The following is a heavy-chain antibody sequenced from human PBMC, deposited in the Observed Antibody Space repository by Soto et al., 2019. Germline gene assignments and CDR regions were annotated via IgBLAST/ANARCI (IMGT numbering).Heavy chain of an antibody. CDR3: ATDGRAVGVLDY. CDR1: GFTFNNAW. D-gene: IGHD6-19*01. CDR2: IKRKTDGGTI. J-gene: IGHJ4*02. Sequence: GGSLKLSCAASGFTFNNAWMNWVRQAPGKGLEWVGRIKRKTDGGTIDYAAPVKGRFTISRDDSKNTLYLQMNSLKTANTAVYYCATDGRAVGVLDYSGQGTLVTVSS. V-gene: IGHV3-15*07.